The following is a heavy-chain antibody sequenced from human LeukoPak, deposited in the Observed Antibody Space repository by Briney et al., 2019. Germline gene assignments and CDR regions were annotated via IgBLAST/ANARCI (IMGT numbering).Heavy chain of an antibody. CDR1: GFTFSSYA. CDR3: ARGGRGSAAVVAPRSFDN. Sequence: GGSLRLSCAASGFTFSSYAMSWVRQAPGKGLEWVSVTYTGGNSYYADSVKGRFIISRDISKNTLYLQMNSLRAEDSALYYCARGGRGSAAVVAPRSFDNWGQGTMVTVSS. D-gene: IGHD3-22*01. CDR2: TYTGGNS. J-gene: IGHJ3*02. V-gene: IGHV3-53*01.